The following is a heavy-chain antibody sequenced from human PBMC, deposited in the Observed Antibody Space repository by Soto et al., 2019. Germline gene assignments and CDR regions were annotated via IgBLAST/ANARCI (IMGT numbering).Heavy chain of an antibody. V-gene: IGHV1-18*01. CDR3: ARGLYYYDYTGYSRSFDY. J-gene: IGHJ4*02. CDR1: GYTFTVYG. Sequence: GASVKVSCKASGYTFTVYGITWVRQAPGQGLEWMGWINTYKGDTKYAQKFQGRVSMTADTSTATAYMELTSLSSDDTAVYYCARGLYYYDYTGYSRSFDYWGQGTLVTVSS. CDR2: INTYKGDT. D-gene: IGHD3-22*01.